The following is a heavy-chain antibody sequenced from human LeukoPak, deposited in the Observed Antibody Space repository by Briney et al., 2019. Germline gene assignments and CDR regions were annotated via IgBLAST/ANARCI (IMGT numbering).Heavy chain of an antibody. CDR2: ISGSGGST. V-gene: IGHV3-23*01. Sequence: PGGSLRLSCAASGFTFSSYAMSWVRQAPGKGLERVSAISGSGGSTYYADSVKGRFTISRDNSKNTLYLQMNSLRAEDTAVYYCAKGSGGSGYDYYYYYGMDVWGQGTTVTVSS. J-gene: IGHJ6*02. CDR1: GFTFSSYA. D-gene: IGHD5-12*01. CDR3: AKGSGGSGYDYYYYYGMDV.